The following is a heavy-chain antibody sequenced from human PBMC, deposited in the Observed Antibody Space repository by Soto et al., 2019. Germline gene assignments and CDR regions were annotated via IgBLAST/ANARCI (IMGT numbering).Heavy chain of an antibody. Sequence: SETLSLTCTVSGGSISSSSYYWGWIRQPPGKGLEWIGSIYYSGSTYYNPSLKSRVTISVDTSKNQFSLKLSSVTAADTAVYYCASLLIPARRDILTGYYLGATSPFFPHWGQGTLVTVSS. J-gene: IGHJ1*01. CDR1: GGSISSSSYY. CDR2: IYYSGST. CDR3: ASLLIPARRDILTGYYLGATSPFFPH. D-gene: IGHD3-9*01. V-gene: IGHV4-39*01.